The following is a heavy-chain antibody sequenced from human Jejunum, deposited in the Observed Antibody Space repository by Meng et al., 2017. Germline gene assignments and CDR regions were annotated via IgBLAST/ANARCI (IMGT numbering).Heavy chain of an antibody. V-gene: IGHV3-48*03. CDR2: ISGSGATT. J-gene: IGHJ6*01. CDR3: ARGRGGYNWEPINYYYYGLDV. Sequence: GESLKISCVPSGFTFSNYEMNWVRLAPGKGLEWVAYISGSGATTYFADSVQGRFTISKDNARNSLFLQMNSLRVEDTAIYYCARGRGGYNWEPINYYYYGLDVWGQGTTVTGYS. D-gene: IGHD5-24*01. CDR1: GFTFSNYE.